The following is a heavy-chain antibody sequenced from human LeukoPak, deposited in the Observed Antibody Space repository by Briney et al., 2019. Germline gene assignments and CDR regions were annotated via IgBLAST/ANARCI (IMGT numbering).Heavy chain of an antibody. Sequence: PGGSLRLSCAASGFTFSSYSMNWVRQAPGKGLEWVSSISSSSSYIYYADSVKGRSTISRDNAKNSLYLQMNSLRAEDTAVYYCARDIRSHLWWYYYYYMDVWGKGTTVTVSS. V-gene: IGHV3-21*01. CDR3: ARDIRSHLWWYYYYYMDV. D-gene: IGHD2-21*01. CDR2: ISSSSSYI. CDR1: GFTFSSYS. J-gene: IGHJ6*03.